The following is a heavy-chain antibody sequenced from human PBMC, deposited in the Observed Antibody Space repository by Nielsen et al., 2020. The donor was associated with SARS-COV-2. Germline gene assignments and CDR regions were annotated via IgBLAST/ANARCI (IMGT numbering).Heavy chain of an antibody. D-gene: IGHD5-24*01. J-gene: IGHJ6*02. CDR2: INPSGGSS. CDR1: GYTLTELS. V-gene: IGHV1-46*01. Sequence: ASVKVSCKVSGYTLTELSMHWVRQAPGQGLEWMGIINPSGGSSTHAQKFQGRVTMTRDTSTSTVYMELDSLRPEDTAVYYCARDLAEYNFGMDVWGQGTMVTVSS. CDR3: ARDLAEYNFGMDV.